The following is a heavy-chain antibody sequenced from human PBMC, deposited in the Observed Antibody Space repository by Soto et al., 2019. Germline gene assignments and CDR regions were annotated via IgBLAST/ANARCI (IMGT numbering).Heavy chain of an antibody. Sequence: SETLSLTSAVYGGSFSAYYWSWIRQPPGKGLEWIGEINHSGSTNYNPSLKSRVTISVDTSKNQFSLKLSSVIAADTAVYYCARRIAARPGYYYYGMDVWGQGTTVTDSS. CDR1: GGSFSAYY. V-gene: IGHV4-34*01. J-gene: IGHJ6*02. CDR2: INHSGST. CDR3: ARRIAARPGYYYYGMDV. D-gene: IGHD6-6*01.